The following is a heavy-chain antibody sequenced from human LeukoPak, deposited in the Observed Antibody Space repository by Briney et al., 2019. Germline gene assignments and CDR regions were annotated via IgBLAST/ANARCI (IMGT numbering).Heavy chain of an antibody. CDR3: AKGGYDYVEVAYFDY. CDR1: GFTFSNYA. CDR2: IIGSSGST. Sequence: GGSLRLSCAASGFTFSNYAMNWIRQAPGKGLKWVSTIIGSSGSTFYADSVKGRFTISKDTSKNTLYLHMSSLRADDTAVYYCAKGGYDYVEVAYFDYWGQGTLVTVSS. J-gene: IGHJ4*02. D-gene: IGHD5-12*01. V-gene: IGHV3-23*01.